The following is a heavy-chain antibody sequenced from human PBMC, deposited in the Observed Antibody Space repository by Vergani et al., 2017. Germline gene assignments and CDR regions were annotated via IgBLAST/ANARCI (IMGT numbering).Heavy chain of an antibody. V-gene: IGHV4-59*01. CDR2: IYYSGST. CDR1: GGSISSYY. J-gene: IGHJ6*02. D-gene: IGHD3-10*01. Sequence: QVQLQESGPGLVKPSETLTLTCTVSGGSISSYYWSWIRQPPGKGLEWIVYIYYSGSTNYNPSLKSGVTISVDTSKNQFSLKLSSVNAADTAVYYCARDLTMFRGVTKGYYYGMDVCGQGTTVTVSS. CDR3: ARDLTMFRGVTKGYYYGMDV.